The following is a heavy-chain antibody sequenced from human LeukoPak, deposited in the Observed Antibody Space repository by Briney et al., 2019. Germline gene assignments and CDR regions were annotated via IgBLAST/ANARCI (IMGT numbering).Heavy chain of an antibody. CDR2: SYHSGST. CDR1: GYSISSGYY. CDR3: AISPLYCSGGSCYESSDAFDI. D-gene: IGHD2-15*01. V-gene: IGHV4-38-2*01. J-gene: IGHJ3*02. Sequence: PSETLSLTCAVSGYSISSGYYWGWSRQPPGKGLEWIGSSYHSGSTYYNPSLKSRVTISVDTSKNQFSLKLSTVTAADTAVYYCAISPLYCSGGSCYESSDAFDIWGQGTMVTVSS.